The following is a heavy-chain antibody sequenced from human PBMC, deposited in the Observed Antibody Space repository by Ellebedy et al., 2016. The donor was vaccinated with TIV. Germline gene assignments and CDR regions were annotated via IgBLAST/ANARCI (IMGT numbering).Heavy chain of an antibody. CDR3: ARQRRVKQQLEWGNWFDP. CDR2: IDPSDSYT. Sequence: GESLKISCKGSGYSFTSYWISWVRQMPGKGLEWMGRIDPSDSYTNYSPSFQGHVTISADKSISTAYLQWSSLKASDTAIYYCARQRRVKQQLEWGNWFDPWGQGTLVTVSS. V-gene: IGHV5-10-1*01. CDR1: GYSFTSYW. J-gene: IGHJ5*02. D-gene: IGHD6-13*01.